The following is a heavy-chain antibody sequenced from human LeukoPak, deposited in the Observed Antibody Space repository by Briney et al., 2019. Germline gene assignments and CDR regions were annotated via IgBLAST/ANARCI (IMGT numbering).Heavy chain of an antibody. D-gene: IGHD3-22*01. CDR2: IRYDGSNK. V-gene: IGHV3-30*02. Sequence: GGSLRLSCAASGFTFSSYGMHWVRQAPGKGLEWVAFIRYDGSNKYYADSVKGRFTISRDNSKNTLWLQMNSLRAEDTAGYYCAKPGGYYDSSGYFDYWGQGTLVTVSS. CDR3: AKPGGYYDSSGYFDY. J-gene: IGHJ4*02. CDR1: GFTFSSYG.